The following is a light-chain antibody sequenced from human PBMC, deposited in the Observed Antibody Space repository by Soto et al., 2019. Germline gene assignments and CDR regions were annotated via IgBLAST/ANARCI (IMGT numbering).Light chain of an antibody. CDR1: QSVSSN. J-gene: IGKJ4*01. V-gene: IGKV3-15*01. CDR3: QQRRSWPPT. CDR2: GAS. Sequence: EIVMTQSPATLSVSPGERATLSCRASQSVSSNLAWYQQKPGQAPRLLIYGASTRATGIPARFSGSGSGTEFTLTISSLQSEDFAVYYCQQRRSWPPTFGGGTKVEF.